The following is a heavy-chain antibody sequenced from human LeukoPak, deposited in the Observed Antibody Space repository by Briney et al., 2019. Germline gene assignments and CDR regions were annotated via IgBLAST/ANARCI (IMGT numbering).Heavy chain of an antibody. V-gene: IGHV4-39*07. CDR2: IYYSGST. D-gene: IGHD1-14*01. J-gene: IGHJ5*02. CDR3: ARVTSRLGWFDP. CDR1: GGSISSGSYY. Sequence: SQTLSLTCTVSGGSISSGSYYWGWIRQPPGKGLEWIGSIYYSGSTYYKPSLKSRVTISVDTSKNQFSLKLRSVTAADTAVYYCARVTSRLGWFDPWGQGTLVTVSS.